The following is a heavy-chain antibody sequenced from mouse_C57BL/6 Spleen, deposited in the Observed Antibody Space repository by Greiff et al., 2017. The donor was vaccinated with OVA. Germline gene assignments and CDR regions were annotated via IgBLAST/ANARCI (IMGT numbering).Heavy chain of an antibody. CDR2: IDPADGDT. CDR3: EKRGYAVDY. V-gene: IGHV14-2*01. Sequence: VQLQQSGAELVKPGASVKLSCTASGYTITDYYMHWVKQRTEQGLEWIGRIDPADGDTNYNQKFKGKATITADTSSNTAYLQLSSLTSEDTGDCYCEKRGYAVDYWGKGTTVTVSS. J-gene: IGHJ4*01. CDR1: GYTITDYY.